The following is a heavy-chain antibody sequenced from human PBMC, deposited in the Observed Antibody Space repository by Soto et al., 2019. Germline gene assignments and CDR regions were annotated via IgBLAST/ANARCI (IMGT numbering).Heavy chain of an antibody. Sequence: QVQLQESGPGLVKPSETLSLICTVSGDSVSGGGYYWTWIRQPPGKGLEWIGYISFTGATTYNPSLRSRVAIAMHTSKNQFSLKLTSATAADTALYYGSRGGHYSHSMIWGPGTLVTVSS. J-gene: IGHJ4*02. CDR2: ISFTGAT. CDR3: SRGGHYSHSMI. CDR1: GDSVSGGGYY. D-gene: IGHD3-3*01. V-gene: IGHV4-61*08.